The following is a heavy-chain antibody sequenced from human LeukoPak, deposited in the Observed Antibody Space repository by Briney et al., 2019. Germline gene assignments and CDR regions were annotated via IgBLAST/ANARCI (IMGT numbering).Heavy chain of an antibody. V-gene: IGHV4-38-2*01. CDR2: IYHSGST. J-gene: IGHJ4*02. D-gene: IGHD3-10*01. CDR1: GYSIGSGYY. Sequence: NTSETLSLTCAVSGYSIGSGYYWGWIRQPPGKGLEWIGSIYHSGSTYYNPSLKSRVTISVDTSKNQFSLKLSSVTAADTAVYYCARLRGGPAEVDYWGQGTLVTVSS. CDR3: ARLRGGPAEVDY.